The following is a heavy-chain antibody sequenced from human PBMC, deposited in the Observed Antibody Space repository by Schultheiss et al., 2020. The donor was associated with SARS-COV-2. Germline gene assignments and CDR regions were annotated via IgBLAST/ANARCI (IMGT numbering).Heavy chain of an antibody. V-gene: IGHV4-34*01. J-gene: IGHJ5*02. CDR3: ARGLDRRFGPGP. CDR2: INHSGST. Sequence: SETLSLTCAVYGGSFSGYYWSWIRQPPGKGLEWIGEINHSGSTNYNPSLKSRVTISVDTSKNQFSLKLSSVTAADTAVYYCARGLDRRFGPGPWGQGTLVTVSS. CDR1: GGSFSGYY. D-gene: IGHD3-16*01.